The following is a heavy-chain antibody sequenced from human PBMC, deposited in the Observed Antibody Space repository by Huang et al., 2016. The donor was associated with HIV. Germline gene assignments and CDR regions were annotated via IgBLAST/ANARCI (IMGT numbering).Heavy chain of an antibody. Sequence: QVQLQESGPGLVKPSETLSLTCTVSGGSISSYYWSWIRQPPGKGLECIGYSYYSGSPNYNPSLKSVVTISVDTSKNQFSLKLRSVTAADTAVYYCARGPSPWLQEAFDIWGQGTMVTVSS. V-gene: IGHV4-59*01. CDR3: ARGPSPWLQEAFDI. CDR2: SYYSGSP. CDR1: GGSISSYY. J-gene: IGHJ3*02. D-gene: IGHD5-12*01.